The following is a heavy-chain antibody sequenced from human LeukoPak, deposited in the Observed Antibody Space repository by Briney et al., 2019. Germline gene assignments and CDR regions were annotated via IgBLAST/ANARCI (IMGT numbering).Heavy chain of an antibody. Sequence: SVKVSCKASGGTFSNYAISWVRQAPGQGLEWMGGIIPIFDTADYAQKFQGRVTITADESTGTAYMELSSLRSEDTAVYYCARDNGYGDYYFDYWGQGTLVTVSS. CDR2: IIPIFDTA. J-gene: IGHJ4*02. CDR3: ARDNGYGDYYFDY. V-gene: IGHV1-69*13. D-gene: IGHD4-17*01. CDR1: GGTFSNYA.